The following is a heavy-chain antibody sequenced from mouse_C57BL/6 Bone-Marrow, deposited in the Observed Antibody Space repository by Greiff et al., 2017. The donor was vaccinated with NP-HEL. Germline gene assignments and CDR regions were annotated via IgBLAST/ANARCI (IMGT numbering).Heavy chain of an antibody. CDR3: ARGGKDYAMDY. CDR2: LYPGSGST. CDR1: GYTFTSYW. J-gene: IGHJ4*01. Sequence: VQLQQPGAELVKPGASVKMSCKASGYTFTSYWITWVKQRPGQGLEWIGDLYPGSGSTNYNEKFKSKATLTVDTSSSTAYMQLSSLTSEDSAVYYCARGGKDYAMDYWGQGTSVTVSS. V-gene: IGHV1-55*01. D-gene: IGHD2-1*01.